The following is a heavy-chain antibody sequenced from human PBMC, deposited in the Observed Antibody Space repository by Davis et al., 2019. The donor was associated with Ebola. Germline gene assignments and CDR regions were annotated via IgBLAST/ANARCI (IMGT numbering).Heavy chain of an antibody. CDR1: GFTFSSYA. V-gene: IGHV3-30*04. CDR2: ISYDGSNK. D-gene: IGHD6-19*01. Sequence: GESLKISCAASGFTFSSYAMHWVRQAPGKGLEWVAVISYDGSNKYYADSVKGRFTISRDNSKNTLYLQMNSLRAEDTAVYYCARDLEQWLVGGPGDYWGQGTLVTVSS. J-gene: IGHJ4*02. CDR3: ARDLEQWLVGGPGDY.